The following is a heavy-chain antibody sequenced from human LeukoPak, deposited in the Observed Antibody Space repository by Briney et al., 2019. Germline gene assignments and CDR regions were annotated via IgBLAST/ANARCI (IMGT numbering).Heavy chain of an antibody. J-gene: IGHJ4*02. D-gene: IGHD2-15*01. CDR3: ARALGPGGDY. V-gene: IGHV3-64*01. CDR2: ISSDGGST. Sequence: GGSLRLSCAASGFTFSSYAMHWVRQAPGKGLEYVSAISSDGGSTYYANSVKGRFTISRDNSKNTLYLQMGSLRAEDMAVYYCARALGPGGDYWGQGTLVTVSS. CDR1: GFTFSSYA.